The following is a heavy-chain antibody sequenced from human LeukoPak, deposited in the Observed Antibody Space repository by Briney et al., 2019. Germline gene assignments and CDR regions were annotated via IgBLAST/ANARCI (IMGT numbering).Heavy chain of an antibody. J-gene: IGHJ4*02. Sequence: ASVKVSCKASGYTFTGYYMHWVRQAPGQGLEWMGWINPDSAGTNYAQKFQGRVTVTRDTSISTAYMELSRLRSDDTAVYYCARAPRLRSWYGIDYWGQGTLVTVSS. D-gene: IGHD6-13*01. CDR2: INPDSAGT. CDR3: ARAPRLRSWYGIDY. V-gene: IGHV1-2*02. CDR1: GYTFTGYY.